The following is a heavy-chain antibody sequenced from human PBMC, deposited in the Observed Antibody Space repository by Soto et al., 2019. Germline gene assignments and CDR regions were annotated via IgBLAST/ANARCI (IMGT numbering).Heavy chain of an antibody. CDR3: ARDNNDFWSLYPLAFDY. Sequence: SETLSLTCTVSGGSLTKYYWIWIRQPAGKGLEWIGRVSTSGNVVSKASLRSRLTMSVDTSKNQFSLRLTSVTAADTAVYYCARDNNDFWSLYPLAFDYWGQGALVTVSS. D-gene: IGHD3-3*01. CDR2: VSTSGNV. J-gene: IGHJ4*02. CDR1: GGSLTKYY. V-gene: IGHV4-4*07.